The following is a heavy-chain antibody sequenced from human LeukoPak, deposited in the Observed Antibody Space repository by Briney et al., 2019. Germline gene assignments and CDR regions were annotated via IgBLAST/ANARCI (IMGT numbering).Heavy chain of an antibody. V-gene: IGHV4-34*01. J-gene: IGHJ4*02. CDR3: ARGPTIDYDILTGYYYFDY. CDR2: INHSGTT. D-gene: IGHD3-9*01. CDR1: RGSFSGYY. Sequence: SETLSLICAVYRGSFSGYYWTWIRQSPGKGLEWIGEINHSGTTNYNPSLKSRVTISIDTSKNQFSLKLSSVTAADTAVYYCARGPTIDYDILTGYYYFDYWGQGTLVTVSS.